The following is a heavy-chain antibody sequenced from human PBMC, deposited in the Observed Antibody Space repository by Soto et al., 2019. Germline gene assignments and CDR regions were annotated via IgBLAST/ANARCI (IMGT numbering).Heavy chain of an antibody. CDR3: ARDQHGDYGGRFRY. CDR2: IIPIFGTA. V-gene: IGHV1-69*01. CDR1: GGTFSSYA. J-gene: IGHJ4*02. Sequence: QVQLVQSGAEVKKPGSSVKVSCKASGGTFSSYAISWVRQAPGQGLEWMGGIIPIFGTANYAQKFQGRVTISADESTGPAYMELSRLRSGDTAVYYCARDQHGDYGGRFRYWGQGTLVTVSS. D-gene: IGHD4-17*01.